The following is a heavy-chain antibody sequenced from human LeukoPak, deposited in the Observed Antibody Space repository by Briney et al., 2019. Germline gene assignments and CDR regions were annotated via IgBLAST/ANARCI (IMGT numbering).Heavy chain of an antibody. V-gene: IGHV4-59*12. CDR3: ARETAGGGPFDY. J-gene: IGHJ4*02. CDR1: GGSISNYY. Sequence: SETLSLTCTVSGGSISNYYWSWIRQPPGKGLEWIGCIYYSGSTNYNPSLKSRVIISVDTSKNQFSLKLSSVTAADTAVYYCARETAGGGPFDYWGQGTLVTVSS. CDR2: IYYSGST. D-gene: IGHD3-10*01.